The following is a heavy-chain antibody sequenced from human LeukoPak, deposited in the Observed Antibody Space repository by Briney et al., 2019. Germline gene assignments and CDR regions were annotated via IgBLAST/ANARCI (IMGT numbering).Heavy chain of an antibody. V-gene: IGHV3-43*01. CDR1: GFDFDDYM. D-gene: IGHD4-23*01. J-gene: IGHJ4*02. CDR2: ISWDGGTT. Sequence: PGGSLRLSCAASGFDFDDYMMHWVRQAPGKGLEWVSLISWDGGTTNYADSVKGRFTISRDNSKNSLYFLMNDLTAEDTAFYYCARGGYGGVFDYWGQGTLVTVSS. CDR3: ARGGYGGVFDY.